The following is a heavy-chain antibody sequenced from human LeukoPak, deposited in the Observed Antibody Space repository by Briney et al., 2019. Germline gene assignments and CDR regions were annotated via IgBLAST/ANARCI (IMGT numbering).Heavy chain of an antibody. CDR3: ARGYSSWDHYDY. CDR2: MNPNSGNT. CDR1: GYTFTSYD. D-gene: IGHD6-13*01. J-gene: IGHJ4*02. Sequence: ASVKVSCKASGYTFTSYDINWVRQATGQGLEWMGWMNPNSGNTGYAQKFQGRVTITRNTSISTAYMELSSLRSEDTAVYYCARGYSSWDHYDYWGQGTLVTVS. V-gene: IGHV1-8*03.